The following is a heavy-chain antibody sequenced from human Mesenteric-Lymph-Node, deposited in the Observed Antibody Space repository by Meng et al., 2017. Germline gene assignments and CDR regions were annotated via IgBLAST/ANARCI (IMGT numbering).Heavy chain of an antibody. V-gene: IGHV3-48*03. CDR2: ISSSGSTI. Sequence: GGSLKISCAASGFTFSSYEMNWVRQAPGKGLEWVSYISSSGSTIYYADSVKGRFTISRDNAKNSLFLQMNSLRAEDTAVYWCARVSVVDYSENIGQYRFFDYWGPGTLVTVSS. CDR3: ARVSVVDYSENIGQYRFFDY. D-gene: IGHD3-22*01. CDR1: GFTFSSYE. J-gene: IGHJ4*02.